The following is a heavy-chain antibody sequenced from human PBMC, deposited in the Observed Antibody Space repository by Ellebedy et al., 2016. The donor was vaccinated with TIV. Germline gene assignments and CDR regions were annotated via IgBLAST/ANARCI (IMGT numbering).Heavy chain of an antibody. CDR1: GFTFDDYA. V-gene: IGHV3-9*01. CDR3: AKDRSGSSWYGAFDL. J-gene: IGHJ2*01. D-gene: IGHD6-13*01. CDR2: ISWNSGSI. Sequence: GGSLRLSCAASGFTFDDYAMHWVRQAPGKGLEWVSGISWNSGSIGYADSVKGRFTISRDNAKNSLYLQMNSLRAEDTALYYCAKDRSGSSWYGAFDLWGRGTLVTVSS.